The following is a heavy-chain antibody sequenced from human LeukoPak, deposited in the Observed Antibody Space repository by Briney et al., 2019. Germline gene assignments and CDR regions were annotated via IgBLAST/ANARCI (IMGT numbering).Heavy chain of an antibody. D-gene: IGHD3-16*01. CDR3: AKASWVSSADAVL. Sequence: GGSLRLSCAASGFTVSSNYMSWVRQAPGKGLEWVSVIYSGGSTYYADSVKGRFTISRDNSKNTVYLQLNNLRVEDTAVYYCAKASWVSSADAVLWGQGTVVTVSS. V-gene: IGHV3-53*01. CDR1: GFTVSSNY. CDR2: IYSGGST. J-gene: IGHJ4*02.